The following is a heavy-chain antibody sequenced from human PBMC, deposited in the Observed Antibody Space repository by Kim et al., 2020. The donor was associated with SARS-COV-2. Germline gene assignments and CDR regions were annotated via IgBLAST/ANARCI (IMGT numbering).Heavy chain of an antibody. V-gene: IGHV3-30*04. CDR1: GFTFSSYG. D-gene: IGHD6-19*01. CDR3: ARDIASYSSGWIYYYYGMDV. CDR2: ISYDGSNK. Sequence: GGSLRLSCAASGFTFSSYGMHWVRQAPGKGLEWVAVISYDGSNKNYVDSVKGRFTISRDNSKNTLYLQMNSLRAEDTAVYYCARDIASYSSGWIYYYYGMDVWCEGTTVTVPS. J-gene: IGHJ6*04.